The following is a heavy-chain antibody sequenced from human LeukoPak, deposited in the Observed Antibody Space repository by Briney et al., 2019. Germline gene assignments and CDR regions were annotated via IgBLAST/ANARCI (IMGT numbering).Heavy chain of an antibody. CDR3: ARELVSLGTGYFDL. Sequence: GGSLRLSCEASGFTFGTYGMTWVRQAPGKGLEWVSGITGSSTWTYYADSVRGRFTISRDNSKNTLHLQMNNLTADDTAIYYCARELVSLGTGYFDLWGRGTLVTGSS. CDR1: GFTFGTYG. CDR2: ITGSSTWT. D-gene: IGHD7-27*01. J-gene: IGHJ2*01. V-gene: IGHV3-23*01.